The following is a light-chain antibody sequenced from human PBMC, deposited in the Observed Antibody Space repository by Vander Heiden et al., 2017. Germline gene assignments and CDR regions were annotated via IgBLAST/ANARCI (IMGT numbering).Light chain of an antibody. J-gene: IGKJ3*01. V-gene: IGKV3-11*01. CDR2: DAS. CDR1: QSVSSY. Sequence: IVLTPSPATLSLSPGERATLSCRASQSVSSYLAWYQQKPGQAPRLLIYDASNSATGIPARFSGSGSGTDFTLTISSLEPEDFAVYYCQQRSNWLFTFGHGTKVDIK. CDR3: QQRSNWLFT.